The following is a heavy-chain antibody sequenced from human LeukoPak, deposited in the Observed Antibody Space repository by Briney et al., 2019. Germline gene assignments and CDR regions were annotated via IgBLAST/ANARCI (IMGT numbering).Heavy chain of an antibody. D-gene: IGHD3-10*01. J-gene: IGHJ2*01. CDR3: ATAPPFGESFYWYFDL. CDR1: GFTVSSNY. CDR2: IYSGGST. Sequence: AGGSLRLSCAASGFTVSSNYMSWVRQAPGKGLEWVSVIYSGGSTYYADSVKGRFTISRDNSKNTLYLQMNSLRAEDTAVYYCATAPPFGESFYWYFDLWGRGTLVTVSS. V-gene: IGHV3-53*01.